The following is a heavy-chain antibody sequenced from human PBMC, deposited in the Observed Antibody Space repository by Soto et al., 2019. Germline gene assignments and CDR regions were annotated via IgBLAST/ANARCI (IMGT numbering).Heavy chain of an antibody. V-gene: IGHV4-39*01. J-gene: IGHJ4*02. D-gene: IGHD2-2*01. CDR1: GGSVSSSSYY. CDR2: IYYSGST. CDR3: ARLQDIVVVPAATNFDY. Sequence: SETLSLTCTVSGGSVSSSSYYWGWIRQPPGKGLEWIGSIYYSGSTYCNPSLKSRVTISVDTSKNQFSLKLSSVTAADTAVYYCARLQDIVVVPAATNFDYWGQGTLVTVSS.